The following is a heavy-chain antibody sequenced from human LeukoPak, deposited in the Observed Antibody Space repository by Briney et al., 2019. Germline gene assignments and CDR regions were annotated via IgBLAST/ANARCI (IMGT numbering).Heavy chain of an antibody. V-gene: IGHV4-34*01. CDR3: ARGRYGPRLGN. J-gene: IGHJ4*02. D-gene: IGHD3-16*01. CDR2: INNSGST. CDR1: GASFSDSY. Sequence: SETLSLTCAVYGASFSDSYWSWIRQSPEKGLEWIGEINNSGSTSYNPSLNSRVIMSVDGSKNQFSLRLTSVTAADTAVYYCARGRYGPRLGNWGQGTLVTVSS.